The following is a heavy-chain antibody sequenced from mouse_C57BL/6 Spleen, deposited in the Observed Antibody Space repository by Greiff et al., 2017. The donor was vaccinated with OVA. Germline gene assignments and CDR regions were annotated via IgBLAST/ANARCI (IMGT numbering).Heavy chain of an antibody. CDR3: ARGGYDYDGDYYAMDY. Sequence: VKLMESGPGLVQPSQSLSITCTVSGFSLTSYGVHWVRQSPGKGLEWLGVIWRGGSTDYNAAFISRLSISKDNSKSQVFFKMNSLQADDTAIYYCARGGYDYDGDYYAMDYWGQGTSVTVSS. J-gene: IGHJ4*01. CDR1: GFSLTSYG. V-gene: IGHV2-2*01. D-gene: IGHD2-4*01. CDR2: IWRGGST.